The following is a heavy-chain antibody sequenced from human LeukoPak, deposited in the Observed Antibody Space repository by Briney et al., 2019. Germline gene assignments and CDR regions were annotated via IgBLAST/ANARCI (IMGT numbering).Heavy chain of an antibody. Sequence: GGSLRLSCAASGFTFNMHWMTWVRQAPGKGLESVAYINKDGSDKNYVDSVKGRFTVSRDNAKNSLYLQMNSLRAEDTAVYYCARDAGYGGNSDYWGQGTLVTVSS. J-gene: IGHJ4*02. CDR2: INKDGSDK. CDR3: ARDAGYGGNSDY. CDR1: GFTFNMHW. D-gene: IGHD4-23*01. V-gene: IGHV3-7*01.